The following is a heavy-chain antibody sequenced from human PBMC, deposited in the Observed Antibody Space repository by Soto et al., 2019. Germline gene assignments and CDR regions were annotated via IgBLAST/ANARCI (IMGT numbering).Heavy chain of an antibody. CDR2: IIPIFGTA. V-gene: IGHV1-69*13. D-gene: IGHD1-26*01. J-gene: IGHJ6*02. CDR1: GGTFSSYA. CDR3: ARGVGYSGSYYGSYYYGMDV. Sequence: SVKVSCKASGGTFSSYAISWVRQAPGQGLEWMGGIIPIFGTANYAQKFQGRVTITADESTSTAYMELSSLRSEDTAVCYCARGVGYSGSYYGSYYYGMDVWGQGTTVTVSS.